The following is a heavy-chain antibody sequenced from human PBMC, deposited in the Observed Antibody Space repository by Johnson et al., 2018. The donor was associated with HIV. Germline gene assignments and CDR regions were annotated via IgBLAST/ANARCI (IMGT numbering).Heavy chain of an antibody. V-gene: IGHV3-30*18. J-gene: IGHJ3*02. CDR1: GFTFSSYG. CDR2: ISYDGSNK. CDR3: AKGGLDCSSTSCPHVGPGIAAASVDAFDI. D-gene: IGHD2-2*01. Sequence: VQLVESGGGVVQPGRSLRLSCAASGFTFSSYGMHWVRQAPGKGLEWVAVISYDGSNKSYADSVKGRFTISRDNSKKKLYLQMNSLRAEDTAVYYCAKGGLDCSSTSCPHVGPGIAAASVDAFDIWGQGTMVTVAS.